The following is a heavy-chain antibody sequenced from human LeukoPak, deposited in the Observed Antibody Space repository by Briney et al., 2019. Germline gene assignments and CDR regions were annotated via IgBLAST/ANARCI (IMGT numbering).Heavy chain of an antibody. CDR2: ITGSGGST. Sequence: GGSLRLSCAASGFTFSSYSMNWVRQAPGKGLEWVSVITGSGGSTYYADSVKGRFTISRDNSKNTLYLQMNSLRAEDTAVYYCAKSAGDYKPYYYYYGMDVWGQGTTVTVSS. CDR1: GFTFSSYS. V-gene: IGHV3-23*01. CDR3: AKSAGDYKPYYYYYGMDV. D-gene: IGHD4-17*01. J-gene: IGHJ6*02.